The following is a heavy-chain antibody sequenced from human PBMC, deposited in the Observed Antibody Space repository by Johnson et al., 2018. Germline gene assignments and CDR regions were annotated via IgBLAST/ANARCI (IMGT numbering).Heavy chain of an antibody. D-gene: IGHD2-15*01. CDR1: RFTFRSYG. J-gene: IGHJ6*03. Sequence: QVQLVESGGGVVQPGRSLRLSCAASRFTFRSYGMHWVRQAPGKGLEWVAVISDDGSNKYYADSVKGRFTISRDNSQNTLYLQMNSRRGEDTGGYYLAKDLYCSGGSCYLDLDYYYYMDLWGKGTTVTVSS. CDR3: AKDLYCSGGSCYLDLDYYYYMDL. CDR2: ISDDGSNK. V-gene: IGHV3-30*18.